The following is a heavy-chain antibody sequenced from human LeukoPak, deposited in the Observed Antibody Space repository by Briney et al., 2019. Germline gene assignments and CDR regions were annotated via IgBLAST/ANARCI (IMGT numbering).Heavy chain of an antibody. CDR2: IYYSGST. CDR1: GGSISSSSYY. D-gene: IGHD4-17*01. Sequence: PSETLSLTCTVSGGSISSSSYYWGWIRQPPGKGLEWIGSIYYSGSTYYNPSLKSRVTISVDTSKNQFSLKLSSVTAADTAEYYCARQEDDYGDSCFDYWGQGTLVTVSS. CDR3: ARQEDDYGDSCFDY. J-gene: IGHJ4*02. V-gene: IGHV4-39*01.